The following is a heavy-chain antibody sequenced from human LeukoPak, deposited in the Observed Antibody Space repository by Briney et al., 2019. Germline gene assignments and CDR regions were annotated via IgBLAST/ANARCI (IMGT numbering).Heavy chain of an antibody. CDR1: GFTFSSYA. Sequence: GRSLRLSCAASGFTFSSYAMHWVRQAPGKGLEYVSAISSNGGSTYYANSVEGRFTIPRDNSKNTLYLQMGSLRAEDMAVYYCAREAYGGNSDAFDIWGQGTMVTVSS. J-gene: IGHJ3*02. D-gene: IGHD4-23*01. CDR2: ISSNGGST. V-gene: IGHV3-64*01. CDR3: AREAYGGNSDAFDI.